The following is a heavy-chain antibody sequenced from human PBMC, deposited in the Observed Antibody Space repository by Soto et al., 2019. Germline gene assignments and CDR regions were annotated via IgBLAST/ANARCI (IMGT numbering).Heavy chain of an antibody. D-gene: IGHD3-22*01. CDR1: GYIFTNHY. CDR3: ARADYYDSSGFYYDC. Sequence: QVQLVQSGAEVKKPGASVKVSCKASGYIFTNHYIHWVRQAPGQGLEWMGIINPSGGSTNYLQKFQGRIPMTRDTSTSPVYMELSSLRSEDTAVYFCARADYYDSSGFYYDCWGQGSLVTVSS. V-gene: IGHV1-46*01. CDR2: INPSGGST. J-gene: IGHJ4*02.